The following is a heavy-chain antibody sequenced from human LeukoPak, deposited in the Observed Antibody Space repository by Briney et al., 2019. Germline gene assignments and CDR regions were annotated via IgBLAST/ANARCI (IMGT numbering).Heavy chain of an antibody. Sequence: GGSLRLSCAASGFTFDDYAMHWVRQAPGKGLEWVSGISWNSGSIGYADSVKGRFTISRDNAKDSLYLQMNSLRAEDTALYYCAKDISAAGSGDFWGQGTLVTVSS. CDR1: GFTFDDYA. J-gene: IGHJ4*02. V-gene: IGHV3-9*01. CDR2: ISWNSGSI. CDR3: AKDISAAGSGDF. D-gene: IGHD6-13*01.